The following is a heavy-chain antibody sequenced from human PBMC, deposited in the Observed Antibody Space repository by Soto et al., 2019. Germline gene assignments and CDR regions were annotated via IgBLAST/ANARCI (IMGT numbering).Heavy chain of an antibody. CDR3: ARSSGSYMGDYYFDY. CDR2: MNPNSGNT. Sequence: GASVKVSCKASGYTFTSYDINWLRQATGQGLEWMGWMNPNSGNTGYAQKFQGRVTMTRNTSISTAYMELSSLRSEDTAVYYCARSSGSYMGDYYFDYWGQGTLVTVSS. CDR1: GYTFTSYD. V-gene: IGHV1-8*01. J-gene: IGHJ4*02. D-gene: IGHD3-10*01.